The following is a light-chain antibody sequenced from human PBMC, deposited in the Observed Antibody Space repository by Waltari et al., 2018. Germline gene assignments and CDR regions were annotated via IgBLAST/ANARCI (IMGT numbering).Light chain of an antibody. V-gene: IGKV3D-15*01. Sequence: EIVMTQSPVTVSVSPGEAITLSGTASENVGTDGAWYRHKPGQPPRILIYFANSRATGVPARISGSGSGTYFTLSISSLESEDFAFYYCQQSRRWPQRTFGQGTKLEI. CDR1: ENVGTD. CDR2: FAN. J-gene: IGKJ2*01. CDR3: QQSRRWPQRT.